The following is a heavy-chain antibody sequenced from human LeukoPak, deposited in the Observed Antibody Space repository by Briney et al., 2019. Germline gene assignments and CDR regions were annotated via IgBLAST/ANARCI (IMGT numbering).Heavy chain of an antibody. CDR2: IKQDGSEK. J-gene: IGHJ4*02. D-gene: IGHD2-15*01. V-gene: IGHV3-7*03. Sequence: GGSLRLSCAASGFTFSSYWMSWVRQAPGKGLEWVANIKQDGSEKYYVDSVKGRFTISRDNAKNSLYLQMNSLRAEDTAVYYCAREPHCSGGSCYWDYFDYWGQRTLVTVSS. CDR3: AREPHCSGGSCYWDYFDY. CDR1: GFTFSSYW.